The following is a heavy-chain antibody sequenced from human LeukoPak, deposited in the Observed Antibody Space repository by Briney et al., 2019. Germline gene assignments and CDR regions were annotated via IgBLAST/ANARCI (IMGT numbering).Heavy chain of an antibody. V-gene: IGHV4-59*01. Sequence: PSETLSLTCTVSGGSISSYYWSWIRQPPGKGLEWIGYIYYNGSTNYNPSLKSRVTISVDTSKNQFSLKLSSVTAADTAVYYCARGESGYYDILTGYNWFDPWGQGTLVTVSS. CDR3: ARGESGYYDILTGYNWFDP. J-gene: IGHJ5*02. CDR1: GGSISSYY. D-gene: IGHD3-9*01. CDR2: IYYNGST.